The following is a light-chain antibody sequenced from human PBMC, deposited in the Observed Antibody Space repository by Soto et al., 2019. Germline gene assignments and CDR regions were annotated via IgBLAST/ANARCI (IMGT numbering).Light chain of an antibody. CDR1: QGISSY. V-gene: IGKV1-8*01. CDR3: QQYNSYPIT. Sequence: AIRMTQSPSSFSASTGDRVTITCLASQGISSYLAWYQQKPGKAPKLLIYAASTLQSGVPSRFSGSGSGTDFTLTSSCLQSEDFATYYCQQYNSYPITFGQGTRLEI. CDR2: AAS. J-gene: IGKJ5*01.